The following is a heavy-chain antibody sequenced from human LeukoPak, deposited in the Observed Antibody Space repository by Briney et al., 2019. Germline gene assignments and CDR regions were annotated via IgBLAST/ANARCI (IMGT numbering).Heavy chain of an antibody. J-gene: IGHJ3*02. CDR3: ATARGYYDILTGRPDAFDI. CDR1: GYSFTSYW. D-gene: IGHD3-9*01. Sequence: GESLKISCKGSGYSFTSYWIGWVRQMPGEGLEWMGIIYPGDSDTRYSPSFQGQVTISADKSISTAYLQWSSLKASDTAMYYCATARGYYDILTGRPDAFDIWGQGTMVTVSS. V-gene: IGHV5-51*01. CDR2: IYPGDSDT.